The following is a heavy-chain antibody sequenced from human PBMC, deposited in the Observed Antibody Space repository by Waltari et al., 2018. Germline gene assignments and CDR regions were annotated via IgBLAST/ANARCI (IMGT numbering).Heavy chain of an antibody. V-gene: IGHV4-4*02. D-gene: IGHD2-2*01. J-gene: IGHJ5*02. Sequence: QVQLQESGPGLVKPSGTLSLTCAVSGLSLSTTNWWSWVRQPPGKGLEWIGEIYHSGSTNYNPSLESRVAISVDKSKNQFSLKVRSVTAADTAVYYCAREAVPAVTTNWFDPWSQGTLVTVSS. CDR1: GLSLSTTNW. CDR3: AREAVPAVTTNWFDP. CDR2: IYHSGST.